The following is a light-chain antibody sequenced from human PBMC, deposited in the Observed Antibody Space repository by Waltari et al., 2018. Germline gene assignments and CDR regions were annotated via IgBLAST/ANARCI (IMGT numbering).Light chain of an antibody. J-gene: IGLJ2*01. V-gene: IGLV3-1*01. CDR3: QAWDSITVV. Sequence: SYELTQPPSVSVSPGQTARITCSGDKLGDKYTCWYQHKPGQSPVLVISQDTKRPSGIPERFSGSNSGNTATLTIGGTQATDEADYYCQAWDSITVVFGGGTKLTVL. CDR2: QDT. CDR1: KLGDKY.